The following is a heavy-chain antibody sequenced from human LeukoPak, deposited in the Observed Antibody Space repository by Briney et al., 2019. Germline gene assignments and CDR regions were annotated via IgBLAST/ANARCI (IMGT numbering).Heavy chain of an antibody. D-gene: IGHD6-19*01. Sequence: SETLTLTCTVSGCSISSYYWSWIRQPPGKGLEWIGYIYYSGSTNYNPSLKSRVTISVDTSKNQFSLKLSSVTAADTAVYYCARDGTGYSSGWYSNWGQGTLVTVSS. V-gene: IGHV4-59*01. J-gene: IGHJ4*02. CDR2: IYYSGST. CDR1: GCSISSYY. CDR3: ARDGTGYSSGWYSN.